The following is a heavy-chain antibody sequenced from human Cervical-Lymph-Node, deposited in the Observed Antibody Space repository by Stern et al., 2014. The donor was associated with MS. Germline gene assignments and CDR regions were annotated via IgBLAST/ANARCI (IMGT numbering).Heavy chain of an antibody. D-gene: IGHD2-21*02. CDR2: INPVHGGT. CDR1: GYTFTDYY. Sequence: VQLVESGAEVKKPGASVKVSCKASGYTFTDYYLHWVRQAPGQGLEWMGWINPVHGGTNNAQKFQGRVTMTRDTAISTAYMELSRLTSDDTAVYYCARTKTVTAYYGMDVWGQGTTVTVSS. J-gene: IGHJ6*02. CDR3: ARTKTVTAYYGMDV. V-gene: IGHV1-2*02.